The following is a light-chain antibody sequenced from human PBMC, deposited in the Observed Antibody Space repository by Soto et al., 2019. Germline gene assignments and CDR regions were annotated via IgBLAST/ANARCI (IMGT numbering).Light chain of an antibody. Sequence: EIVMTQSPATLSVSPGERATLSCRASQTVNSNLAWYQQKPGQVPRLLIHGASTRATDIPDTFSGSGSATEFTLTISSLQSEDFAVYFCQQYNSWPLTFGGGTKVEIK. J-gene: IGKJ4*01. CDR1: QTVNSN. V-gene: IGKV3-15*01. CDR2: GAS. CDR3: QQYNSWPLT.